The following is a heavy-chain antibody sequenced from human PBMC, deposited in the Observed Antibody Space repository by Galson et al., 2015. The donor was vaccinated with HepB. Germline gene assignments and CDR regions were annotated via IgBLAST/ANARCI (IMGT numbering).Heavy chain of an antibody. CDR2: INAGNGDT. D-gene: IGHD6-13*01. J-gene: IGHJ4*02. Sequence: SVKVSCKASGYIFTDYRMHWVRQAPGQRPEWMGWINAGNGDTKYSQRFQGRVTFTRDTSASTAYMELSGLRSEETAVYYCARDREQRLVLEFDSWGQGTLVAVSS. CDR3: ARDREQRLVLEFDS. CDR1: GYIFTDYR. V-gene: IGHV1-3*01.